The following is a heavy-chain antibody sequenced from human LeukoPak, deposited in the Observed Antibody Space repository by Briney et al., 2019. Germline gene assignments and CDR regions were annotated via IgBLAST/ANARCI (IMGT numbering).Heavy chain of an antibody. CDR3: ARRSSIAVAGTNYWYFDL. V-gene: IGHV5-51*01. CDR1: GYRFTSYW. CDR2: IYPGDSDS. Sequence: GESLQISSQGSGYRFTSYWIGWVRQMPGKGLEWMGIIYPGDSDSRYSPSFQGQVTISADKSISTAYLQWSSLKASDTAIYYCARRSSIAVAGTNYWYFDLWGRGTLVTVSS. D-gene: IGHD6-19*01. J-gene: IGHJ2*01.